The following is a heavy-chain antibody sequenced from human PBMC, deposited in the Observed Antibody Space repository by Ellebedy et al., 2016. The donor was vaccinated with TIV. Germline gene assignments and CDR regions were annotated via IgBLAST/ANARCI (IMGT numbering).Heavy chain of an antibody. CDR2: IYQDGSNQ. Sequence: GESLKISCVASGFSFRSYWMSWVRQAPGKGLEWVANIYQDGSNQYYVDSVKGRFTISRDNANKSLFLQMKSLRVEDTAVYYCARRGSYGDYAVHVNSWFDSWGQGTPVSVSP. J-gene: IGHJ5*01. CDR1: GFSFRSYW. D-gene: IGHD4-17*01. V-gene: IGHV3-7*01. CDR3: ARRGSYGDYAVHVNSWFDS.